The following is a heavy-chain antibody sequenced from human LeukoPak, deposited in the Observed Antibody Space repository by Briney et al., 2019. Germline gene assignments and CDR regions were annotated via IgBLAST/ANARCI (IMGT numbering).Heavy chain of an antibody. D-gene: IGHD3-10*01. CDR3: ARLVKWFRGSWAYFDY. CDR2: IYPGDSDT. CDR1: GYSFTSYW. Sequence: GESLKISCKGSGYSFTSYWIGWVRQMPGKGLEWMGIIYPGDSDTRYSPSFQGQVTISADKSISTACLQWSSLKASDTAMYYCARLVKWFRGSWAYFDYWGQGTLVTVSS. V-gene: IGHV5-51*01. J-gene: IGHJ4*02.